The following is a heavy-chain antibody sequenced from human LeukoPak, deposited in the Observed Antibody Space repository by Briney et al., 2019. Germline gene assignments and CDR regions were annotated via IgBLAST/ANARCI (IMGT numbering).Heavy chain of an antibody. D-gene: IGHD2-15*01. CDR3: ARDRGREFYYGLDV. J-gene: IGHJ6*02. Sequence: GGSLRLSCAASGFTFSRQSMNWARQAPGKGLDWFSSITSSGSYIYYADSVKGRFTISRDNALNTVYLQMNSLRVEDTAVYYCARDRGREFYYGLDVWGQGTTVTVSS. CDR1: GFTFSRQS. V-gene: IGHV3-21*01. CDR2: ITSSGSYI.